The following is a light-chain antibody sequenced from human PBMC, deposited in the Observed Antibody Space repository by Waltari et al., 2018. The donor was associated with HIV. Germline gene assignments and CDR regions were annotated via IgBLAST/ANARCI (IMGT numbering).Light chain of an antibody. CDR3: EQNYDLPRT. CDR2: SAS. Sequence: DIQMTQSPRSLSASVGETVNFTCRSSQKVSTYVNWYQQTLGRPPRLLIFSASSLQSGVSSRFSGRGSGTDFTLTIKNLQPEDFATYYCEQNYDLPRTFGQGTTVG. J-gene: IGKJ1*01. V-gene: IGKV1-39*01. CDR1: QKVSTY.